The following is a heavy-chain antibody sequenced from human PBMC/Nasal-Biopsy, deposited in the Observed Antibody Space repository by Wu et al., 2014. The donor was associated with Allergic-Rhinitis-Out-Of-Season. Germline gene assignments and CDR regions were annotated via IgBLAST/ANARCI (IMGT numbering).Heavy chain of an antibody. Sequence: TLSLTCTVSGASMSTNTHYWAWIRQPPGKGLEWIGSMHHTGSSSYNPSLDSRFTISIDTSKNQFSLNLKSVTAADTAVYYCARDDYFFSFYDYWGQGALVTVSS. D-gene: IGHD3-16*01. CDR2: MHHTGSS. CDR3: ARDDYFFSFYDY. CDR1: GASMSTNTHY. J-gene: IGHJ4*02. V-gene: IGHV4-39*07.